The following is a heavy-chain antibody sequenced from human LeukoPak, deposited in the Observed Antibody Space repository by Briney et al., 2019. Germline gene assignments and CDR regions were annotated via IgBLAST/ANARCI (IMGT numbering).Heavy chain of an antibody. Sequence: GGSLRLSCAASGFTFSTYWMSWVRQAPGKGLEWVANIKKDGSEQYYVDSVKGRFTISRDNAKNSLYLQMNSLRAEDTAVYYCARDRGLVTTTWYFEFDIWGQGTMVTVSS. CDR1: GFTFSTYW. D-gene: IGHD3-9*01. CDR3: ARDRGLVTTTWYFEFDI. J-gene: IGHJ3*02. CDR2: IKKDGSEQ. V-gene: IGHV3-7*01.